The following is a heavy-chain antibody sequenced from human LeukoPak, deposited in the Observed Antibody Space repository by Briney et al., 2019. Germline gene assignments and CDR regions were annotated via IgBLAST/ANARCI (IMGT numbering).Heavy chain of an antibody. J-gene: IGHJ3*02. CDR1: GVSISSSSYY. CDR2: IYYSGST. CDR3: ASPHYYDSSGQEAFDI. Sequence: SETLSLTCTVSGVSISSSSYYWGWIRQPPGKGLEWIGSIYYSGSTYYNPSLKSRVTISVDTSKNQFSLKLSSVTAADTAVYYCASPHYYDSSGQEAFDIWGQGTMVTVSS. D-gene: IGHD3-22*01. V-gene: IGHV4-39*01.